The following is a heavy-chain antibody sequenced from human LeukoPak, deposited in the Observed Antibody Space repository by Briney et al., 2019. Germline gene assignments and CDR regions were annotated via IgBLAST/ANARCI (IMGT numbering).Heavy chain of an antibody. J-gene: IGHJ2*01. CDR2: INPNSGGT. V-gene: IGHV1-2*02. Sequence: GASVKVSCKASGYTFTGYYMHWVRQAPGQGLEWMGWINPNSGGTNYAQKFQGRVTMTRDTSISTAYMELSRLRSDDTAVYYCARDGSSGYYYWYFDLWGRGTLVTVSS. CDR3: ARDGSSGYYYWYFDL. D-gene: IGHD3-22*01. CDR1: GYTFTGYY.